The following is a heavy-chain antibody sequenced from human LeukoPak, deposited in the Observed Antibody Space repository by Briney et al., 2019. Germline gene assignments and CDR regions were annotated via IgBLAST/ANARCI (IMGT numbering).Heavy chain of an antibody. CDR3: AKAYSGTYPHEAFDI. CDR2: FHHRGSP. V-gene: IGHV4-38-2*02. CDR1: GYSISSGYY. D-gene: IGHD1-26*01. J-gene: IGHJ3*02. Sequence: SSEILSLTCTVSGYSISSGYYWGWIRQPPGKGLEWIGTFHHRGSPFQNPSLKSRVTISLDTSKNQFSLKLSAVTAADTAVYYCAKAYSGTYPHEAFDIWGQGTMVTVSS.